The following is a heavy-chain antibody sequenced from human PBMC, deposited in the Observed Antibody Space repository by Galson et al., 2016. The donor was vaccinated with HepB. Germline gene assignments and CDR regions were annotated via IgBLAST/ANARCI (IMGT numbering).Heavy chain of an antibody. J-gene: IGHJ6*02. V-gene: IGHV1-69*13. CDR3: ARGGETFYYDSRARYYYGLDV. Sequence: SVKVSCKASGGTFSSYAISWVRQAPGQGLEWMGGILPIFATTNYAQKFQGRVTINADESTRTAYMELRSLRSEDTAVYYCARGGETFYYDSRARYYYGLDVWGQGTTVTVSS. CDR2: ILPIFATT. CDR1: GGTFSSYA. D-gene: IGHD3-22*01.